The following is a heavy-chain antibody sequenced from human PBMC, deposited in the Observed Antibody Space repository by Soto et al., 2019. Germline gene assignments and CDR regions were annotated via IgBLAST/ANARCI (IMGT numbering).Heavy chain of an antibody. V-gene: IGHV3-7*03. J-gene: IGHJ5*02. D-gene: IGHD3-9*01. CDR1: GFTFSSYW. CDR2: IKQDGSEK. CDR3: ARVKEDYDILTGYYINWFDP. Sequence: LRLSCAASGFTFSSYWMSWVRQAPGKGLEWVANIKQDGSEKYYVDSVKGRFTISRDNAKNSLYLQMNSLRAEDTAVYYCARVKEDYDILTGYYINWFDPWGQGTLVTVSS.